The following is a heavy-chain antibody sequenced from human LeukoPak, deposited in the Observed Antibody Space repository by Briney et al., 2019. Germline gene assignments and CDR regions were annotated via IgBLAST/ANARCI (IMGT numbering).Heavy chain of an antibody. CDR3: ARLDTSGYSIDY. J-gene: IGHJ4*02. CDR1: GGSISSYY. D-gene: IGHD6-13*01. V-gene: IGHV4-59*08. CDR2: IYSSGST. Sequence: SETLSLTCTVSGGSISSYYWSWIRQPPGKGLEWIGYIYSSGSTNYNPSLKSRVTISVDTSKNQFSLKLSSVTAADTAVYSCARLDTSGYSIDYWGQGTLVTVSS.